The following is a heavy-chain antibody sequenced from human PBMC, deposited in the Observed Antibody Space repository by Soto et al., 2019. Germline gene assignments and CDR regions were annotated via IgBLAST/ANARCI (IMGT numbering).Heavy chain of an antibody. CDR3: ARADLLWFGELSPLVHY. V-gene: IGHV4-31*03. CDR2: IYYSGST. Sequence: PSETLSLTCTVSGGSISSGGYHWSWIRQHPGKGLEWIGYIYYSGSTYYNPSLKSRVTISVDTSKNQFPLKLSSVTAADTDVYYCARADLLWFGELSPLVHYWGQGT. CDR1: GGSISSGGYH. J-gene: IGHJ4*02. D-gene: IGHD3-10*01.